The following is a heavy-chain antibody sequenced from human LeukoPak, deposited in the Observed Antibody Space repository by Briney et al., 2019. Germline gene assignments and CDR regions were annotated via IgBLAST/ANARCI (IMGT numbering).Heavy chain of an antibody. CDR3: ARGVRIAVAGNIDY. J-gene: IGHJ4*02. V-gene: IGHV3-30*03. CDR1: GFTFSSYG. D-gene: IGHD6-19*01. CDR2: ILYDGSNK. Sequence: GRSLRLSCAASGFTFSSYGMHWVRQAPGKGLEWVAVILYDGSNKYYADSVKGRFTISRDNSKNTLYLQMNSLRAEDTAVYYCARGVRIAVAGNIDYWGQGTLVTVSS.